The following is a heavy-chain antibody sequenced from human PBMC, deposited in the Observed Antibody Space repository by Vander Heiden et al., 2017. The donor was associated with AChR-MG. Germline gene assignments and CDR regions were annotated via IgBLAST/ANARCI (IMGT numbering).Heavy chain of an antibody. V-gene: IGHV1-69*06. CDR3: ARSRGGYYVSWYYYYGMDV. CDR1: GGTFSSYA. D-gene: IGHD3-22*01. CDR2: IIPSFGTA. Sequence: QVQLVQSGAEVKKPGSSVKVSCKASGGTFSSYAISCVRQAPGQGLEGMGGIIPSFGTANYAQKFQGRVTITADKSTSTAYMELSSLRSEDTAVYYCARSRGGYYVSWYYYYGMDVWGQGTTVTVSS. J-gene: IGHJ6*02.